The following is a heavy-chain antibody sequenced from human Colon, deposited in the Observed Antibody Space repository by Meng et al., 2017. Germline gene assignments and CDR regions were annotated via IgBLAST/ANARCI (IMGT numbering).Heavy chain of an antibody. CDR1: GINFSSHA. CDR3: ATKTPTLRSDYYFDY. D-gene: IGHD2-15*01. V-gene: IGHV3-30*09. Sequence: GELVEAWGGFVLPGRSLRLSWASSGINFSSHAMHWVRQALGKGLEWVAVISYDGSNILYADSVKGRFVISRDNSQSTLYLQMDSLRAEDAAVYYCATKTPTLRSDYYFDYWGQGTLVTVSS. CDR2: ISYDGSNI. J-gene: IGHJ4*02.